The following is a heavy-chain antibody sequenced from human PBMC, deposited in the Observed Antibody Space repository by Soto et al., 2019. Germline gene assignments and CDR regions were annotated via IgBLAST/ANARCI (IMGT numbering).Heavy chain of an antibody. V-gene: IGHV1-8*01. CDR1: GYTFTSYD. CDR2: MNPNSGNT. J-gene: IGHJ6*03. D-gene: IGHD5-12*01. CDR3: ARALWLPYYYYYMDV. Sequence: ASVKVSCKVSGYTFTSYDINWVRQATGQGLEWMGWMNPNSGNTGYAQKFQGRVTMTRNTSISTAYMELSSLRSEDTAVYYCARALWLPYYYYYMDVWGKGTTVTVSS.